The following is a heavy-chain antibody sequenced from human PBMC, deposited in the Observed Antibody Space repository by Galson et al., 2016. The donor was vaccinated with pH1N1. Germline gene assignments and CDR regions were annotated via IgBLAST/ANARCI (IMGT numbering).Heavy chain of an antibody. J-gene: IGHJ2*01. CDR2: IIPILNTA. CDR3: AREDSYDTDLVDWYFDL. CDR1: GGTFGSYG. Sequence: SVKVSCKASGGTFGSYGINWVRQAPGQGLEWMGGIIPILNTAKYAQNFQGRVTITADKSTTTAYMELSSLRSEDTAVYFCAREDSYDTDLVDWYFDLWGRGTLLTVSS. D-gene: IGHD3-22*01. V-gene: IGHV1-69*06.